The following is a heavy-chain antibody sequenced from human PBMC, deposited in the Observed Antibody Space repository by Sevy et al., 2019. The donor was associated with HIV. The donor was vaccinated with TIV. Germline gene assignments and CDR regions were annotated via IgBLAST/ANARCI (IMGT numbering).Heavy chain of an antibody. J-gene: IGHJ6*02. D-gene: IGHD2-2*02. V-gene: IGHV3-11*01. CDR2: ISSSGSTI. CDR3: ARGLGYCSSTSCYTYYYYGMDV. CDR1: GFTFSDYY. Sequence: GGSLRLSCAASGFTFSDYYMSWIRHAPGKGLEWVSYISSSGSTIYYADSVKGRFTISRDNAKNSLYLQMNSLRAEDTAVYYCARGLGYCSSTSCYTYYYYGMDVWGQGTTVTVSS.